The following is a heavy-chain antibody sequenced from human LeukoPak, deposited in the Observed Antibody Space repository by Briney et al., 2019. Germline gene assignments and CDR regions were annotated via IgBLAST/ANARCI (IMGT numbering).Heavy chain of an antibody. CDR3: ARGSVYGSVDY. CDR2: ISPNTGGT. Sequence: GASVKVSCKASGYTFTSYGISWVRQAPGQGLEWMGWISPNTGGTNYAQNFQGRVTMTRDTSISTAYMELSRLRSDDTAIYYCARGSVYGSVDYWGQGTLVTVSS. J-gene: IGHJ4*02. V-gene: IGHV1-2*02. D-gene: IGHD2-15*01. CDR1: GYTFTSYG.